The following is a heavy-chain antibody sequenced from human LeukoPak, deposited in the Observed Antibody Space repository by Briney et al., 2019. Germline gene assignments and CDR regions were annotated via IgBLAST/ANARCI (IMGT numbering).Heavy chain of an antibody. CDR1: GFTLSTYY. V-gene: IGHV3-7*01. Sequence: GGSLRLSCVASGFTLSTYYLTWVRLAPGKGLEWVANIKQDGSERYYVDSVKGRFTISRDNAKNSLYLQMDSLGAEDTAVYYCATYPFDYWGQGTLVTVSS. CDR3: ATYPFDY. J-gene: IGHJ4*02. CDR2: IKQDGSER.